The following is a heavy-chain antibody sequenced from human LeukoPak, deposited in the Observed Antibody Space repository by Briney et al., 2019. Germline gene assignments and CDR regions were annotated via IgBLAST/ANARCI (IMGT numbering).Heavy chain of an antibody. CDR3: ASPGYYDRSDFDC. V-gene: IGHV1-2*02. Sequence: GASVTVSCKASGYTFISYDINWVRQAAGRGLEGMGWINPNSGGTNYAQKFQGRVTMTRDTSISTAYMELSRLRSDDTAVYYCASPGYYDRSDFDCWGQGTLVTVSS. CDR1: GYTFISYD. CDR2: INPNSGGT. D-gene: IGHD3-22*01. J-gene: IGHJ4*02.